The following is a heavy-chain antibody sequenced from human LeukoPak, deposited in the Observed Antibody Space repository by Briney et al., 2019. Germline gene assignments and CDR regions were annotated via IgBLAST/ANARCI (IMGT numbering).Heavy chain of an antibody. CDR3: ARDRHWNQGNFDY. V-gene: IGHV1-2*02. Sequence: ASVKVSCKASGYTITGYYIHWVRQAPGQGLEWMGWINPNSGDTNYAQKFLGRVTMTRDTSINTAFMELSRLRSDDTAVYYCARDRHWNQGNFDYWGQGTLVTVSS. CDR2: INPNSGDT. J-gene: IGHJ4*02. CDR1: GYTITGYY. D-gene: IGHD1-1*01.